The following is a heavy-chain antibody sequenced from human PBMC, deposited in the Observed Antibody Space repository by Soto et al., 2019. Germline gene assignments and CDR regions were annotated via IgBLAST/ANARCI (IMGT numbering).Heavy chain of an antibody. D-gene: IGHD3-3*01. CDR2: MNPNSGNT. J-gene: IGHJ6*03. Sequence: ASVKVSCKASGYTFTSYDINWVRQATGQGLEWMGWMNPNSGNTGYAQKFQGRVTMTRNTSISTAYMELSSLRSEDTAVYYCARGPATDRLFGVVIISGYYYMDVWGKGTTVTVSS. V-gene: IGHV1-8*01. CDR3: ARGPATDRLFGVVIISGYYYMDV. CDR1: GYTFTSYD.